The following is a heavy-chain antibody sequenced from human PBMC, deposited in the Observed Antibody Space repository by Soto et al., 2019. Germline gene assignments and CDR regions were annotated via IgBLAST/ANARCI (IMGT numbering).Heavy chain of an antibody. CDR3: ARVPSAVAGTDFTGYYYCYYYMDV. J-gene: IGHJ6*03. V-gene: IGHV1-18*01. CDR1: GYTFTSYG. Sequence: QVQLVQSGAEVKKPGASVKVSCKASGYTFTSYGISWVRQAPGQGLEWMGWISAYNGNTNYAQKLQGRVTMTTDTSTRTAYMELRSLRSDDTAVYYCARVPSAVAGTDFTGYYYCYYYMDVWGKGTTVTVSS. CDR2: ISAYNGNT. D-gene: IGHD6-19*01.